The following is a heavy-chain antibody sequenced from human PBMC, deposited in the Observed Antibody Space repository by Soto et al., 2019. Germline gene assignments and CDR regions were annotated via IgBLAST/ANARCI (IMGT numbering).Heavy chain of an antibody. Sequence: QSGGSLRLSCAASGFTFSSHWMHWVRQAPGKGLVWVSRINEDGSSTSYADSVKGRFTISRDNAKNTLYLQMNSLRAEDTAVYYCARDFEEQLVQVDYYYYYMDVWGKGTTVTVSS. CDR3: ARDFEEQLVQVDYYYYYMDV. V-gene: IGHV3-74*01. J-gene: IGHJ6*03. CDR1: GFTFSSHW. CDR2: INEDGSST. D-gene: IGHD6-6*01.